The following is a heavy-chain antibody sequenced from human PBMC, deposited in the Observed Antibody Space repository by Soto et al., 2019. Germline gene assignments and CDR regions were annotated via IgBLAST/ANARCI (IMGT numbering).Heavy chain of an antibody. CDR2: INHSGST. CDR3: ASASTYYYDSSGYYSDY. Sequence: SETLSLTCAVYGGSFSGYYWSWIRQPPGKGLEWIGEINHSGSTNYNPSLKSRVTISVDTSKNQFSLKLSFVTAADTAVYYCASASTYYYDSSGYYSDYWGQGTLVTVSS. V-gene: IGHV4-34*01. D-gene: IGHD3-22*01. CDR1: GGSFSGYY. J-gene: IGHJ4*02.